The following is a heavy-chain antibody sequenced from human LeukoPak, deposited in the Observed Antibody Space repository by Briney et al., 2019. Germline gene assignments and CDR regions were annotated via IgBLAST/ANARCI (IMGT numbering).Heavy chain of an antibody. Sequence: PSETLSLTCTVSGGSISSYYWSWIRQPAGKGLEWIGRIYTSGSTYYNVSLKSRVTISVDTSKNQFSLNLNSVTAADTAMYYCARLRSPGDFDYWGQGTLVTVSS. CDR3: ARLRSPGDFDY. J-gene: IGHJ4*02. V-gene: IGHV4-4*07. CDR2: IYTSGST. CDR1: GGSISSYY. D-gene: IGHD1-26*01.